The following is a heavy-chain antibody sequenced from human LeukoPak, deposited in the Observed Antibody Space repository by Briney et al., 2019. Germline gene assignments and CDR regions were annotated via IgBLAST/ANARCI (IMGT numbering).Heavy chain of an antibody. CDR2: ISGDGSVT. CDR3: ARYSSSSGGASCYLDY. Sequence: GGSLRLSCTASGFTLRNYWMHWVRQVPGKRLVWVSRISGDGSVTNYADSVQGRFTISRDNAKNILYLQINNLRSEDTAVYHCARYSSSSGGASCYLDYWGHGTLITVPS. CDR1: GFTLRNYW. V-gene: IGHV3-74*01. D-gene: IGHD6-6*01. J-gene: IGHJ4*01.